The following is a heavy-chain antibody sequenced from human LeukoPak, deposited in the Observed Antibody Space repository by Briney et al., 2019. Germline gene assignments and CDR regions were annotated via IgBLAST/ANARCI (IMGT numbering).Heavy chain of an antibody. D-gene: IGHD6-13*01. Sequence: KPSETLSLTCAVYGVSFSCYYWSRLRQPPGKGLQSLEEINHSGSTNYNPSLKSRVTISVDTSKNQFSLKLSSVTAADTAVYYCARRVGEDSSSWPIDYWGQGTLVTVSS. CDR2: INHSGST. J-gene: IGHJ4*02. CDR3: ARRVGEDSSSWPIDY. CDR1: GVSFSCYY. V-gene: IGHV4-34*01.